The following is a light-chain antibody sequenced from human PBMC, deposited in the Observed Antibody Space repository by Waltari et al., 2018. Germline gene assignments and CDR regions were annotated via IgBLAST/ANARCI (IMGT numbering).Light chain of an antibody. V-gene: IGKV3-11*01. CDR3: HQRSNWPRT. J-gene: IGKJ1*01. CDR1: QSVGTS. CDR2: DVS. Sequence: EIVLTLSPGTLSLSPGESATLSCRASQSVGTSVTWYQQKPGQAPRLLIYDVSNRATAIPDRFSGSGSGTDFTLTISSLEPEDFAVYYCHQRSNWPRTFGQGTKVELK.